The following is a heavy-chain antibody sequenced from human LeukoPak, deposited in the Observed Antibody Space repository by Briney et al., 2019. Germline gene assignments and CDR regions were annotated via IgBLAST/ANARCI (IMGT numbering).Heavy chain of an antibody. D-gene: IGHD5-24*01. J-gene: IGHJ4*02. Sequence: GGSLRLSCAASGFTFSNYWMHWVRQVPGKGLVWLSRINTDGTTTTYADSVKGRFTISRDNAKNTLYLLMNSLRADDTAVYYCARDPWGFRAGVKDSWGLGTLVAVSS. CDR2: INTDGTTT. CDR1: GFTFSNYW. CDR3: ARDPWGFRAGVKDS. V-gene: IGHV3-74*03.